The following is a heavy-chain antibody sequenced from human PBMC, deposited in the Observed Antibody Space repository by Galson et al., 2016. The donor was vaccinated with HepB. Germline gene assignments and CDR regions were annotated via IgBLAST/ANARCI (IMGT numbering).Heavy chain of an antibody. D-gene: IGHD1-26*01. CDR3: ASVMASTRFDF. CDR2: ISYDRSNK. V-gene: IGHV3-30*03. Sequence: SLRLSCAASGFTFSTYGMHWVRQAPGKGLEWVAVISYDRSNKNYAASVKGRFTISRDNSKNTLYLEMTSLRDEDTAVYYCASVMASTRFDFWGQGTLVTVST. CDR1: GFTFSTYG. J-gene: IGHJ4*02.